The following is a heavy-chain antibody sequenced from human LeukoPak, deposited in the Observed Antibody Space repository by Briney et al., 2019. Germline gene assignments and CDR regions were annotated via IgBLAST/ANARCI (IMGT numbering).Heavy chain of an antibody. CDR3: AKERVTQDYYYGMDV. CDR2: ISYDGSNK. V-gene: IGHV3-30*18. CDR1: GFTFSSYG. J-gene: IGHJ6*02. D-gene: IGHD3-10*01. Sequence: GGSLRLSCAASGFTFSSYGMHWVRQAPGKGLEWVAVISYDGSNKYYADSVKGRFTISRDNSKNTLYLQMNSLRAEDTAVYYCAKERVTQDYYYGMDVWGQGTTVTVSS.